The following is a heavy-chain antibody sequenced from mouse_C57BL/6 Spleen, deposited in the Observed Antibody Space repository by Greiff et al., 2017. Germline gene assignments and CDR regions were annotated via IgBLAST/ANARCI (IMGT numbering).Heavy chain of an antibody. V-gene: IGHV5-9-1*02. J-gene: IGHJ4*01. CDR3: TRGTTVPSYAMDY. CDR2: ISSGGDYI. CDR1: GFTFSSYA. D-gene: IGHD1-1*01. Sequence: EVKLVESGEGLVKPGGSLKLSCAASGFTFSSYAMSWVRQTPEKRLEWVAYISSGGDYIYYADTVKGRFTISRDNARNTLYLQMSSLKSADTAMYYCTRGTTVPSYAMDYWGQGTSVTVSS.